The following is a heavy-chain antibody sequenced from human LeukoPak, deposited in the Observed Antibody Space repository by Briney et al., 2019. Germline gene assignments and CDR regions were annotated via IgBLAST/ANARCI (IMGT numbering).Heavy chain of an antibody. Sequence: GKSLKISCKGSEYSFTSYWIGWVRQMPGKGLEWMGIIYPGDSDSRYSPSFQGQVTISADKSISTAFLQWSSLKASDTAMYYCARLKDSSYDSYGGGFDYWGQGTLVTVSS. CDR3: ARLKDSSYDSYGGGFDY. D-gene: IGHD5-12*01. V-gene: IGHV5-51*01. J-gene: IGHJ4*02. CDR1: EYSFTSYW. CDR2: IYPGDSDS.